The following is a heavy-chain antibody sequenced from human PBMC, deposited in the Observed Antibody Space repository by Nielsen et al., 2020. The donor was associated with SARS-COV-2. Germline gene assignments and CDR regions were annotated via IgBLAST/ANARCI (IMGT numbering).Heavy chain of an antibody. D-gene: IGHD2/OR15-2a*01. CDR3: AKGRYCNSGRCSGIDY. Sequence: SLKISCAASGFSFDGYAMHWVRQAPGKGLEWVSGITWRSGILGYVDSVKGRFTISRDNGKNSLYLQMDSVRAEDTAFYFCAKGRYCNSGRCSGIDYWGQGALVTVSS. J-gene: IGHJ4*02. CDR2: ITWRSGIL. V-gene: IGHV3-9*01. CDR1: GFSFDGYA.